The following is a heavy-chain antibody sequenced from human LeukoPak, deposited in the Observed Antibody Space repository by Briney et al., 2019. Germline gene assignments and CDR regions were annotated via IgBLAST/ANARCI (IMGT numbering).Heavy chain of an antibody. CDR1: GFTFSSYA. Sequence: PGGSLRLSCAASGFTFSSYAMSWARQAPGKGLEWVSAVSGRGYSTYYADSVKGRFTISRDNSKNTVFLQMDSLRADDTAVYYCARDRPHIALAAANDAFDLWGQGTMVTVSS. D-gene: IGHD6-19*01. CDR3: ARDRPHIALAAANDAFDL. CDR2: VSGRGYST. J-gene: IGHJ3*01. V-gene: IGHV3-23*01.